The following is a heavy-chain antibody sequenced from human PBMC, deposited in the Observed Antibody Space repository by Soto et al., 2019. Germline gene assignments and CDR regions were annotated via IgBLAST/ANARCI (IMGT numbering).Heavy chain of an antibody. J-gene: IGHJ4*02. CDR2: ISGGGDTT. V-gene: IGHV3-23*01. Sequence: EVQLLESGGGLVQPGGSLRLSCAASGFTFNNYAMTWVRQAPGKGLEWVSAISGGGDTTSYADSVKGRFTVSRDGSKNTRDLRMSSLRAEDTALYYCAKGRGGSGSLTPRVDFWGQGTLVTVSS. CDR1: GFTFNNYA. CDR3: AKGRGGSGSLTPRVDF. D-gene: IGHD3-10*01.